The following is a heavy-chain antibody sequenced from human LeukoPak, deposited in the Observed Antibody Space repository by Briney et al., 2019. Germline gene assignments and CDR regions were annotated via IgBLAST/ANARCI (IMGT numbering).Heavy chain of an antibody. Sequence: GGSLRLSCAASGFTFGSYAMHWVRQAPGKGLEWVAVISYDGSNTYYADSVKGRVTISRDKSKNTLYLQMNSLRGEDTAVYYCARDPSRSGSYRFDYWGQGTLVTVSS. CDR3: ARDPSRSGSYRFDY. CDR2: ISYDGSNT. CDR1: GFTFGSYA. V-gene: IGHV3-30-3*01. J-gene: IGHJ4*02. D-gene: IGHD1-26*01.